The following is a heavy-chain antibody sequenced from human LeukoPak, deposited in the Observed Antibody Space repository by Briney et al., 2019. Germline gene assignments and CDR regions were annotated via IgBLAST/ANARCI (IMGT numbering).Heavy chain of an antibody. V-gene: IGHV3-23*01. Sequence: GGSLRLSCAASGFTFSSYAMSWARQAPGKGLEWVSAISGSGGSTYYADSVKGRFTISRDNSKNTLYLQMNSLRAEDTAVYYCAKDTPLDYDFWSGYSFYWGQGTLVTVSS. CDR1: GFTFSSYA. D-gene: IGHD3-3*01. J-gene: IGHJ4*02. CDR3: AKDTPLDYDFWSGYSFY. CDR2: ISGSGGST.